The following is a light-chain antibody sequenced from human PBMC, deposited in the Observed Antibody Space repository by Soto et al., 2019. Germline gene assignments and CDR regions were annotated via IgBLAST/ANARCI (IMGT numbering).Light chain of an antibody. J-gene: IGKJ1*01. V-gene: IGKV3-15*01. Sequence: EMDMAQAPPTQIMGSGERRARSFRASESVSTNLAWYQQKAGQAPRLLIYGASTRATGIPARCSASGSGTQCILAIPSLQSEDFALYFWQQYSIWRRFGQGTKVDIK. CDR2: GAS. CDR1: ESVSTN. CDR3: QQYSIWRR.